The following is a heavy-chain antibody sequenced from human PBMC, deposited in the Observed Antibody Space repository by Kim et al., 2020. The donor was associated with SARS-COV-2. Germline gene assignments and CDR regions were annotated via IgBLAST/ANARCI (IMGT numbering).Heavy chain of an antibody. CDR3: ARGNWNYGGYYYYYYMDV. D-gene: IGHD1-7*01. J-gene: IGHJ6*03. Sequence: GGSLRLSCAASGFTFSSYDMHWVRQATGKGLVWVSAIGTAGDTYYPGSVKGRFTISRENAKNSLYLQMNSLRAGDTAVYYCARGNWNYGGYYYYYYMDVWGKGTTVTVSS. CDR2: IGTAGDT. CDR1: GFTFSSYD. V-gene: IGHV3-13*01.